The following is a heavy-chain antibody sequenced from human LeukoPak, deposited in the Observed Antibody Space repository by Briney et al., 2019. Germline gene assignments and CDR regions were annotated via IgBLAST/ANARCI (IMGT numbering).Heavy chain of an antibody. V-gene: IGHV3-23*01. D-gene: IGHD3-10*01. CDR1: GFTLSSHT. CDR3: AKAASATYHFDY. CDR2: ISGSGTST. J-gene: IGHJ4*02. Sequence: GGSLRLSCEASGFTLSSHTMSWVRQAPGKGLEWVSAISGSGTSTTYADSVKGRFTISRDNSKNTPYLQMNSLRIDDTAVYYCAKAASATYHFDYWGQGTLVTVSS.